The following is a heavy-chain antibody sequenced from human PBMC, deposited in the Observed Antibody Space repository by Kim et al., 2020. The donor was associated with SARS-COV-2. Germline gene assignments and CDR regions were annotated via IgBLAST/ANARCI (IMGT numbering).Heavy chain of an antibody. D-gene: IGHD6-19*01. CDR1: GGSFSGYY. CDR2: INHSGST. V-gene: IGHV4-34*01. CDR3: AGYSSGWYSVFFDY. J-gene: IGHJ4*02. Sequence: SETLSLTCAVYGGSFSGYYWSWIRQPPGKGLEWIGEINHSGSTNYNPSLKSRVTISVDTSKNQFSLKLSSVTAADTAVYYCAGYSSGWYSVFFDYWGQGTLVTVSS.